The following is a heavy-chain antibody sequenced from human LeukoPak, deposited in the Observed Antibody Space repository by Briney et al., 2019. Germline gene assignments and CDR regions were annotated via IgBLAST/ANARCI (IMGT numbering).Heavy chain of an antibody. CDR3: ARGKTYGSRSGNGFDI. J-gene: IGHJ3*02. V-gene: IGHV1-3*03. D-gene: IGHD3-10*01. Sequence: GASVKVSCKASGYTFTGYYMHWVRQAPGQRLEWMGWINADNGYTKYSQQFQGRVTITRDTSANTAYMELSSLRSEDMVMYYCARGKTYGSRSGNGFDIWGQGTMVTVSS. CDR2: INADNGYT. CDR1: GYTFTGYY.